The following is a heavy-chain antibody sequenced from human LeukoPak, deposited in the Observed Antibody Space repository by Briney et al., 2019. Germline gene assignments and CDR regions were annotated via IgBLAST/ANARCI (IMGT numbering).Heavy chain of an antibody. Sequence: PGGSLRLSCAASGFTFDDYAMHWVRQAPGKGLEWVSGISWNSGSIGYADSVKGRFTISRGNAKNSLYLQMNSLRAEDMALYYCAKGDYYDSSASVDYWGQGTLVTVSS. V-gene: IGHV3-9*03. CDR1: GFTFDDYA. CDR2: ISWNSGSI. J-gene: IGHJ4*02. CDR3: AKGDYYDSSASVDY. D-gene: IGHD3-22*01.